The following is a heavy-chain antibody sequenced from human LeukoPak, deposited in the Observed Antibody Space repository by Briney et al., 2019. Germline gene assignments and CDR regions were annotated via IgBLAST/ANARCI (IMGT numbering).Heavy chain of an antibody. D-gene: IGHD1-26*01. Sequence: PSETLSLTCTVSGGSMTTDSWNWIRLPAGKGLEWIGRISASGNTNCNPSLFTRVTMSIGTSENQFSLKLNSVTAADTAVYFCARAPVQDLSFVGWFDSWGQGTLVIVSS. CDR1: GGSMTTDS. V-gene: IGHV4-4*07. CDR3: ARAPVQDLSFVGWFDS. CDR2: ISASGNT. J-gene: IGHJ5*01.